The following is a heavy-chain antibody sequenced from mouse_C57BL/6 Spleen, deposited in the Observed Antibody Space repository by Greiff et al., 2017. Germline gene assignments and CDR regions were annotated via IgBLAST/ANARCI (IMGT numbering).Heavy chain of an antibody. CDR3: ASGAPEGFAY. CDR1: GFSLTSYG. V-gene: IGHV2-6*01. CDR2: IWGVGST. Sequence: VQRVESGPGLVAPSQSLSITCTVSGFSLTSYGVDWVRQSPGKGLEWLGVIWGVGSTNYNSALKSRLSISKDNSKSQVFLKMNSLQTDDTAMYYCASGAPEGFAYWGQGTLVTVSA. J-gene: IGHJ3*01.